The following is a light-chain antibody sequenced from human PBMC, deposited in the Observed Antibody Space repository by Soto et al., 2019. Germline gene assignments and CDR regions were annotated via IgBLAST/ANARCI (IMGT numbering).Light chain of an antibody. V-gene: IGKV3-11*01. CDR1: QSVSNY. CDR2: DAS. CDR3: QRTYNAPRET. J-gene: IGKJ1*01. Sequence: DILLTQSPGTLSLSPGDRATLSCRASQSVSNYVAWCQQRPGQAPRLLIYDASNRANGIPARFSGSGSGTDFTLTISSLQPEDVATYYGQRTYNAPRETFGQGTKVDIK.